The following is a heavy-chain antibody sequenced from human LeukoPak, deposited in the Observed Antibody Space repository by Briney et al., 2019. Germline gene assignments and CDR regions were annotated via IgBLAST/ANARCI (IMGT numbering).Heavy chain of an antibody. Sequence: GGSLRLSCAASGVTFDNYCLSWVRQAPGKGLEWVSGINWNGASTCYADSVKGRFTISTDNAKNSLYLQMNSLRAEDTALYYCARDYQKHSHDRSGFYVGNWFDPWGQGTLVTVSS. CDR3: ARDYQKHSHDRSGFYVGNWFDP. CDR1: GVTFDNYC. V-gene: IGHV3-20*04. CDR2: INWNGAST. D-gene: IGHD3-22*01. J-gene: IGHJ5*02.